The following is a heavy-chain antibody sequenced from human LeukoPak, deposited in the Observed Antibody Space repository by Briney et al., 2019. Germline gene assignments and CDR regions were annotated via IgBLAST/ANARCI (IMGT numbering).Heavy chain of an antibody. J-gene: IGHJ4*02. V-gene: IGHV4-59*08. Sequence: KPSETLSLTCTVAVGSISCYYWSRMPQPREKAPLWFRYIFYSGTTNYNPSLKSRVTISVDSSKNQFSLNLSSVTAADTAVYYCARAYSGYRPNFDHWGQGTLVTVSS. CDR3: ARAYSGYRPNFDH. CDR1: VGSISCYY. D-gene: IGHD5-12*01. CDR2: IFYSGTT.